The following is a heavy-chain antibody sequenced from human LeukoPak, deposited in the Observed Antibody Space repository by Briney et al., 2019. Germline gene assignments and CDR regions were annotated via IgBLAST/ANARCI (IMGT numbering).Heavy chain of an antibody. CDR3: ARDSYYDSSGYHLPGGY. V-gene: IGHV1-69*13. CDR1: GGTFSSYA. CDR2: IIPIFGTA. Sequence: SVKVSCKASGGTFSSYAISWVRQAPGQGLEWMGGIIPIFGTANYAQKYQGRVTITADESTSTAYMELSSLRSEDTAVYYCARDSYYDSSGYHLPGGYWGQGTLVTVSS. D-gene: IGHD3-22*01. J-gene: IGHJ4*02.